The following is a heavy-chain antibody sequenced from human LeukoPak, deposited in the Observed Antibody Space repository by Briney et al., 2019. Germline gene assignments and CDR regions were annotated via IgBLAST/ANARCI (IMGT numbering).Heavy chain of an antibody. V-gene: IGHV1-8*03. D-gene: IGHD3-3*01. CDR1: GYTFTSYD. J-gene: IGHJ4*02. CDR3: ARGLSRGVVGRHFDY. Sequence: ASVKVPCKASGYTFTSYDINWVRQATGQGLEWMGWMNPNSGNTGYAQKFQGRVTITRNTSISTAYMELSSLGSEDTAVYYCARGLSRGVVGRHFDYWGQGTLVTVSS. CDR2: MNPNSGNT.